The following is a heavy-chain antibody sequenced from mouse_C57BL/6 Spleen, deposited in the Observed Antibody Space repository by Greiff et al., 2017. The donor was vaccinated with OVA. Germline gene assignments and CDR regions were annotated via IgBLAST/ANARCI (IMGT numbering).Heavy chain of an antibody. CDR2: INPGSGGT. CDR1: GYAFTNYL. Sequence: VQLVESGAELVRPGTSVKVSCKASGYAFTNYLIEWVKQRPGQGLEWIGVINPGSGGTNYNEKFKGKATLTADKSSSTAYMQLSSLTSEDSAVYFCARGDLTGTSFDYWGQGTTLTVSS. V-gene: IGHV1-54*01. J-gene: IGHJ2*01. CDR3: ARGDLTGTSFDY. D-gene: IGHD4-1*01.